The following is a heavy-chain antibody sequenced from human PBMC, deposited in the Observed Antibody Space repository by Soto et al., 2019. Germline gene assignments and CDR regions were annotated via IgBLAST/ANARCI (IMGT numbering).Heavy chain of an antibody. J-gene: IGHJ6*02. CDR2: INPSGGST. CDR1: GYTFTSYY. Sequence: GASVKVSCKASGYTFTSYYMHWVRQAPGQGLEWMGIINPSGGSTSYAQKFQGRVTMTRDTSTSTVYMELSSLRSEDSAVYYCADLSVTGGVDVWGQGTTVTVSS. D-gene: IGHD3-16*01. CDR3: ADLSVTGGVDV. V-gene: IGHV1-46*01.